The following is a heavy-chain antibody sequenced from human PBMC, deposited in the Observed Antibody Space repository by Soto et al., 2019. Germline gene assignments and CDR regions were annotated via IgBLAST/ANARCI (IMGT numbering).Heavy chain of an antibody. CDR3: TTDSRTTLPEIRFDY. D-gene: IGHD1-26*01. CDR2: VKSKADGGSG. CDR1: GFPFINAW. V-gene: IGHV3-15*07. J-gene: IGHJ4*01. Sequence: GGSLRLSCAASGFPFINAWINLVRQVPGKGLEWVGRVKSKADGGSGDYAAPVKGRFVVSRDDSKDIVYLQMNSLKIEDTGVYYCTTDSRTTLPEIRFDYWGHGTQVTVSS.